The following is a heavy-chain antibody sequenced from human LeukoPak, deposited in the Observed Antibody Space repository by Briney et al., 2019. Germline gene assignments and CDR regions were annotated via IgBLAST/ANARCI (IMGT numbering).Heavy chain of an antibody. J-gene: IGHJ4*02. D-gene: IGHD3-10*01. CDR2: ISYDGSNK. Sequence: PGGSLRLSCAASGLTFSSYGMHWVRQAPGKGLEWVAVISYDGSNKYYADSVKGRFTISRDNSKNTLYLQMNSLRAEDTAVYYRAKEALSGSGSYSIDYWGQGTLVTVSS. CDR1: GLTFSSYG. V-gene: IGHV3-30*18. CDR3: AKEALSGSGSYSIDY.